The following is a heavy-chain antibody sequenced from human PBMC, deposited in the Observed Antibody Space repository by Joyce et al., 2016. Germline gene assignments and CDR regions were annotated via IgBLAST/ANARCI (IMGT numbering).Heavy chain of an antibody. Sequence: EVQVLESGGGLVQPGGSLRLSCAVSGFILRRYDMSWVRQATGKELGWVSAISSSGDSTYYTDSVKGRFTVYRDDSKKILYLQMNTLRAEDTAVYYCAKASLTGYYIGAYYFDYWGQGALVTVSS. J-gene: IGHJ4*02. D-gene: IGHD3-9*01. CDR2: ISSSGDST. CDR1: GFILRRYD. CDR3: AKASLTGYYIGAYYFDY. V-gene: IGHV3-23*01.